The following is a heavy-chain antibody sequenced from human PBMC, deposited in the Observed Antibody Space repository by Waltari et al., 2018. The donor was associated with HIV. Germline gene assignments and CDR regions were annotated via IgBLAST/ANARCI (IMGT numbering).Heavy chain of an antibody. Sequence: QVQLQESGPGLVKPSETLSLTCTVSGGPISSYHGSCIRQPPEKGLEWNGYIYSTGSANYNPSLKTRVNMSVDTSKNQFSLNLTSVTAADTAVYYCARVPGFSSGVFEYWGQGTLVTVSS. J-gene: IGHJ4*02. CDR2: IYSTGSA. CDR1: GGPISSYH. D-gene: IGHD6-19*01. V-gene: IGHV4-59*13. CDR3: ARVPGFSSGVFEY.